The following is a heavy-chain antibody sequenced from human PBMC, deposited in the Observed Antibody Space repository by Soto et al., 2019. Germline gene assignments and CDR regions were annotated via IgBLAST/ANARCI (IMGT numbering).Heavy chain of an antibody. J-gene: IGHJ4*02. CDR3: AKLRPVVVAATGSYYFDY. V-gene: IGHV3-23*01. D-gene: IGHD2-15*01. CDR1: GFTFTNYA. CDR2: ITGGGGGST. Sequence: GGSLRLSCAASGFTFTNYAMNWVRQAPGKGLEWVSTITGGGGGSTYYEASVKGRSTTSRDNSKNTLYLQMNSLRAEDTAVYYFAKLRPVVVAATGSYYFDYWGQGTRVTVSS.